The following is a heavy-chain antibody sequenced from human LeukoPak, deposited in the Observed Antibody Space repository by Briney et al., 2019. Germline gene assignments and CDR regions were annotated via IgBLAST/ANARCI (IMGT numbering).Heavy chain of an antibody. CDR1: GYTLTELS. CDR3: ATEKFMGATACDAFDI. V-gene: IGHV1-24*01. CDR2: FDPEDGET. Sequence: ASVKVSCKVSGYTLTELSMHWVRQAPGKGLEWMGGFDPEDGETIYAQKFQGRVTMTEDTSTDTAYMELSSLRSEDTAVYYCATEKFMGATACDAFDIWGQGTMVTVSS. D-gene: IGHD1-26*01. J-gene: IGHJ3*02.